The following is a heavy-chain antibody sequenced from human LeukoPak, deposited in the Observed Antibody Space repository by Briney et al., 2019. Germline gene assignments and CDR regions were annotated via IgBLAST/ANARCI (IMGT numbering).Heavy chain of an antibody. CDR3: ARGVNGYDLWSGYYHQCLFDY. CDR2: IKQDASEK. V-gene: IGHV3-7*01. CDR1: GFTFNSYW. J-gene: IGHJ4*02. Sequence: GGSLRLSCAASGFTFNSYWMSWVRQAPGKGLEWVANIKQDASEKYYVDSVKGRFTISRDNAKNSLFLQMNSLRAEDTAVYYCARGVNGYDLWSGYYHQCLFDYWGQGTLVTVSS. D-gene: IGHD3-3*01.